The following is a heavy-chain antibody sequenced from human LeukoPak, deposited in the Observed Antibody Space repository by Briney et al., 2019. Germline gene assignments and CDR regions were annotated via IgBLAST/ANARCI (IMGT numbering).Heavy chain of an antibody. CDR2: INHSGST. V-gene: IGHV4-34*01. D-gene: IGHD2-2*01. J-gene: IGHJ4*02. CDR1: GGSFSGYY. CDR3: ARRAIYGPAATGYNY. Sequence: SETLSLTCAVYGGSFSGYYWSWIRQPPGKGLEWIGEINHSGSTNYNPSLKSRVTISVDTSKNQFSLKLSSVTAADTAVYYCARRAIYGPAATGYNYWGQGTLVTVSS.